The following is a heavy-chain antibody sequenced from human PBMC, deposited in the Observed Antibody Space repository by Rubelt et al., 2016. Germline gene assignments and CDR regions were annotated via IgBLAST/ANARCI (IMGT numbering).Heavy chain of an antibody. CDR1: GFTFSNDW. CDR2: IKSKTDGGTT. D-gene: IGHD6-19*01. CDR3: TTSSRYGSVWYRFDY. J-gene: IGHJ4*02. Sequence: EVQLVESGGGLVKPGGSLRLSCAASGFTFSNDWMSWVRQAPGKGLEWVGRIKSKTDGGTTDYAAPVKGRFTISRDDSKNTLYLQINSLKTEDTAVYYCTTSSRYGSVWYRFDYWGQGTLVTVSS. V-gene: IGHV3-15*01.